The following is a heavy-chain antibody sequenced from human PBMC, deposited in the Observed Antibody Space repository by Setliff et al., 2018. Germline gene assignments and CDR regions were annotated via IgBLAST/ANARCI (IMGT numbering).Heavy chain of an antibody. CDR2: IIPIFRTA. V-gene: IGHV1-69*05. CDR1: GGTFSNYA. J-gene: IGHJ6*02. Sequence: GASVKVSCKASGGTFSNYAITWVRQAPGQGLEWMGGIIPIFRTANYAQKFQGRVTITTDESTSTAYMELSSLRSEDTAVYYCVRDPIVVVPAEHYYYGMDVWGQGTTVTVSS. CDR3: VRDPIVVVPAEHYYYGMDV. D-gene: IGHD2-2*01.